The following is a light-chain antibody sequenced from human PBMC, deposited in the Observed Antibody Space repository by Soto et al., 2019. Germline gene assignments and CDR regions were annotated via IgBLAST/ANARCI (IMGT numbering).Light chain of an antibody. CDR1: NSDVGGYNF. Sequence: QSVLTQPASVSGSPGQSITISCTGTNSDVGGYNFVSWYQQHPGKAPKFMIYEVTNRPSGVSNRFSGSKSGNTASLTISGLQAEDEADYYCSSYTSSNTVIFGGGTKLTVL. CDR2: EVT. V-gene: IGLV2-14*01. CDR3: SSYTSSNTVI. J-gene: IGLJ2*01.